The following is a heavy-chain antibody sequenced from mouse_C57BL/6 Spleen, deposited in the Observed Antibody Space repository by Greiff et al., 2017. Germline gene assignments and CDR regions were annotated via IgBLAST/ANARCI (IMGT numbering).Heavy chain of an antibody. J-gene: IGHJ3*01. D-gene: IGHD2-10*01. CDR2: ISYDGSN. CDR3: ARAYYGNSWFAY. Sequence: EVQRVESGPGLVKPSQSLSLTCSVTGYSITSGYYWNWIRQFPGNKLEWMGYISYDGSNNYNPSLKNRISITRDTSKNQFFLKLNSVTTEDTATCDCARAYYGNSWFAYWGQGTLVTVSA. V-gene: IGHV3-6*01. CDR1: GYSITSGYY.